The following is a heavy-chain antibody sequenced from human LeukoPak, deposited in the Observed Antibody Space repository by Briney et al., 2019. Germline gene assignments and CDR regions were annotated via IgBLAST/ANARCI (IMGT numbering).Heavy chain of an antibody. CDR1: GFTFSSYA. J-gene: IGHJ3*02. CDR2: ISGSGGST. D-gene: IGHD6-13*01. CDR3: ARGIAAAGTSI. Sequence: GGSLRLSCAASGFTFSSYAMSWVRQAPGKGLEWVSAISGSGGSTYYADSVKGRFTISRDNSKNTLYLQMNSLRAEDTAVYYCARGIAAAGTSIWGQGTMVTVSS. V-gene: IGHV3-23*01.